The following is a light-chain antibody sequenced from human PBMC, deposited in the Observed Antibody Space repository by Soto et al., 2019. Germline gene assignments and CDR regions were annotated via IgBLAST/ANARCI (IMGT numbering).Light chain of an antibody. CDR2: DVS. Sequence: QSALTQPASVSGSPGQSITISCTGTSSDVGGYNYVSWYQHHPGKATKLMIYDVSTRPSGVSNRFSGSKSGNTASLTISGLQPEDEADYYCSSYTTSNTRQIVFGTGTKLTVL. J-gene: IGLJ1*01. CDR1: SSDVGGYNY. CDR3: SSYTTSNTRQIV. V-gene: IGLV2-14*03.